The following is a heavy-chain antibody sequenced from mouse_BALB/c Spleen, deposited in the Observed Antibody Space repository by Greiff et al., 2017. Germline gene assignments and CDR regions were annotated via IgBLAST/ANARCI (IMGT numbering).Heavy chain of an antibody. CDR2: IRNKANGYTT. Sequence: EVKLVESGGGLVQPGGSLRLSCATSGFTFTDYYMSWVRQPPGKALEWLGFIRNKANGYTTEYSASVKGRFTISRDNSQSILYLQMNTLRAEDSATYYCARDQRYYFDYWGQGTTLTVSS. J-gene: IGHJ2*01. CDR1: GFTFTDYY. CDR3: ARDQRYYFDY. V-gene: IGHV7-3*02.